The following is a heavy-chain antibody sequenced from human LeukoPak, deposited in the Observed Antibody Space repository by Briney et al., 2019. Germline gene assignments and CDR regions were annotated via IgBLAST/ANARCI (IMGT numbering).Heavy chain of an antibody. D-gene: IGHD2-8*01. CDR2: INSSGSTE. J-gene: IGHJ4*02. CDR3: ARVSSRFDY. Sequence: PGGSLRLSCAASGFTFSSYEMNWVRQAPGKGLEWISYINSSGSTEYYADSVKGRFTITRDNAKNSLYLQMNSLRAEDTAVYYCARVSSRFDYWGQGTLVTVSS. CDR1: GFTFSSYE. V-gene: IGHV3-48*03.